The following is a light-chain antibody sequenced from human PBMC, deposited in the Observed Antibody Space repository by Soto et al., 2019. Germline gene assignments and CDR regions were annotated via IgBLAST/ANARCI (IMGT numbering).Light chain of an antibody. V-gene: IGKV3-15*01. CDR1: QSLSSN. CDR3: QQYNHWPRMLS. CDR2: DTS. Sequence: EIVLTQSPATLSLSPGDRATLSCRASQSLSSNLAWYQQRRGQAPRLLMFDTSTRASGTPARFSGSGSGTEFTLTIASLQSEDFAFYYCQQYNHWPRMLSFGGGTKVELK. J-gene: IGKJ4*01.